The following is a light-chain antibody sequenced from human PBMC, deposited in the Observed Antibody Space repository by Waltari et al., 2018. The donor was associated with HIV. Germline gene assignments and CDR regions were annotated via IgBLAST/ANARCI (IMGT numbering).Light chain of an antibody. CDR2: QES. V-gene: IGKV1-5*03. Sequence: DIRLTQSPSTLSASEGDRVTITCRAGQIVGAFLAGSQQKPGEPPKLLIFQESIVEGGVPSRFSGSVSGSYFTLTINGLQSDDFATYYCHQYASFSGTFGQGTKVELK. CDR1: QIVGAF. J-gene: IGKJ1*01. CDR3: HQYASFSGT.